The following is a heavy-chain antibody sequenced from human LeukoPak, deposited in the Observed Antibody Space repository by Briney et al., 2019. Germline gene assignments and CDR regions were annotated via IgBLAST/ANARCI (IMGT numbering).Heavy chain of an antibody. D-gene: IGHD3-3*01. CDR2: ISSHSDYI. V-gene: IGHV3-21*01. J-gene: IGHJ1*01. CDR1: GFTFSSYS. CDR3: AKDGRFLEWLFQYFQH. Sequence: GSLRISCAASGFTFSSYSMNWVRQAPGKGLEWVSSISSHSDYIYYADSVRGRLTVSRDNSKNTLSLQMNSLRAEDTAVYYCAKDGRFLEWLFQYFQHWGQGTLVTVSS.